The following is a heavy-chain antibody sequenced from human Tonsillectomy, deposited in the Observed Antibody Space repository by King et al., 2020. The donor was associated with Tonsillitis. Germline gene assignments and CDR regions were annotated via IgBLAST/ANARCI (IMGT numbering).Heavy chain of an antibody. CDR1: GFPFGEYA. CDR2: IKSKAYGGTT. J-gene: IGHJ4*02. Sequence: VQLVESGGGLVPPGRSLRLSCTASGFPFGEYAVTWVRQAPGKGLEWVGLIKSKAYGGTTEYAASVEDRFLLSRDDFESIAYLQMNSLKIEDTAVYYCPGGRLGESRGDYWGQGTLVTVSS. D-gene: IGHD3-16*01. V-gene: IGHV3-49*04. CDR3: PGGRLGESRGDY.